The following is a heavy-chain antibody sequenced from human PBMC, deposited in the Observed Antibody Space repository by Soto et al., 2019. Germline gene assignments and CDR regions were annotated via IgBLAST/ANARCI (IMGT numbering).Heavy chain of an antibody. J-gene: IGHJ6*02. CDR2: ISSSGSHT. CDR1: GFTFSDYY. CDR3: ARDASPPPYSSSSHRDYYYYGMDV. D-gene: IGHD6-6*01. Sequence: TGGSLRLSCAASGFTFSDYYMSWIRQAPGKGLEWVSYISSSGSHTNYADSVKGRFTISRDNAKNSLYLQMNSLRAEDTAVYYCARDASPPPYSSSSHRDYYYYGMDVWGQGTTVTVSS. V-gene: IGHV3-11*06.